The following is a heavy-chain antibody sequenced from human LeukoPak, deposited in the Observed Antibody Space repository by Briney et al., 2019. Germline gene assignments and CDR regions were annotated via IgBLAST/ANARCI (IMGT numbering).Heavy chain of an antibody. V-gene: IGHV3-15*01. CDR1: GFTFSNAW. D-gene: IGHD2-15*01. J-gene: IGHJ5*02. CDR2: IKSKTDGGTT. Sequence: GGSLRLSCAASGFTFSNAWMSWVRQAPGKGLEWVARIKSKTDGGTTDYAAPVKGGFTISRDDSKNTLYLKMNSLKTEDTAVYYCTTAGIVVVVAATGWFDPWGQGTLVTVSS. CDR3: TTAGIVVVVAATGWFDP.